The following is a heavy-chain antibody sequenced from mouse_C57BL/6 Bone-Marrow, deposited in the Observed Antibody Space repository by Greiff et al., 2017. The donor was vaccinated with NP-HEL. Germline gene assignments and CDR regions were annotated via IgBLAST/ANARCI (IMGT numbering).Heavy chain of an antibody. CDR3: ARDAEGTTVAMDY. D-gene: IGHD1-1*01. V-gene: IGHV7-1*01. CDR1: GFTFSDFY. J-gene: IGHJ4*01. CDR2: SRNKANDYTT. Sequence: EVQRVESGGGLVQSGRSLRLSCATSGFTFSDFYMEWVRQAPGKGLEWIAASRNKANDYTTEYSASVKGRFIVSRDTSQSILYLQMNALRAEDTAIYYCARDAEGTTVAMDYWGQGTSVTVSS.